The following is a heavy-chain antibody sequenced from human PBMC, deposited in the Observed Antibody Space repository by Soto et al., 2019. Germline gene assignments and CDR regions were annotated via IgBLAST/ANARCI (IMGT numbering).Heavy chain of an antibody. CDR3: VRERGPCDSEDI. J-gene: IGHJ3*02. V-gene: IGHV3-33*01. D-gene: IGHD2-21*01. CDR2: VWANGINN. Sequence: GGSLRLSCAASGLLFTNYGMHWVSQAPGKGLEWVAVVWANGINNYYAAFVEGRCTLSRDNSKNSLYLQMNSLRVEDTAWYVCVRERGPCDSEDIWGQGTMFT. CDR1: GLLFTNYG.